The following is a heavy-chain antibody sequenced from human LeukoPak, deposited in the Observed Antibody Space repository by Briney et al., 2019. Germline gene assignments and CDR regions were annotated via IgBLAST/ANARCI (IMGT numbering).Heavy chain of an antibody. CDR1: GGSISNYY. Sequence: PSETLSLTCAVSGGSISNYYWSWIRQPPGKGQEWIGDIYYSGSTNYNSALKGRVTISVDTSKNQFSLFLSSVTAEDTAVYYCARGPPDSQWLVWYYFDYWGQGTLVTVSS. CDR3: ARGPPDSQWLVWYYFDY. J-gene: IGHJ4*02. D-gene: IGHD6-19*01. V-gene: IGHV4-59*01. CDR2: IYYSGST.